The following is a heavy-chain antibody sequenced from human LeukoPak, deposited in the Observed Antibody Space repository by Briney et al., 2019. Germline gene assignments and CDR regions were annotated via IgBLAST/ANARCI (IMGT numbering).Heavy chain of an antibody. D-gene: IGHD3-22*01. Sequence: SVKVSCKASGGTFSSYAISWVRQAPGQGLEWMGGIIPIFGTANYAQKFKGRVTITADESTSTAYMELRSLRSEDTDVYYCARASGTYYGRSGYHGVYYFDYWGQGTVVTVS. J-gene: IGHJ4*02. CDR2: IIPIFGTA. CDR3: ARASGTYYGRSGYHGVYYFDY. V-gene: IGHV1-69*13. CDR1: GGTFSSYA.